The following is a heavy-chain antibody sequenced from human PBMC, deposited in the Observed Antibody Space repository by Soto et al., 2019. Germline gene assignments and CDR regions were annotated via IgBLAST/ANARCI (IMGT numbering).Heavy chain of an antibody. CDR2: IDWDDDK. Sequence: TGPTLVNPTQTLTLTCTFSGFSLSTSGMCVSWIRQPPGKALEWLALIDWDDDKYYSTSLKTRLIISKDTSKNQVVLTMTNMDPVDTATYYCARIRHPSHYDFWSGYYKDWYYGMDVWGQGTTVTVSS. V-gene: IGHV2-70*01. D-gene: IGHD3-3*01. CDR1: GFSLSTSGMC. CDR3: ARIRHPSHYDFWSGYYKDWYYGMDV. J-gene: IGHJ6*02.